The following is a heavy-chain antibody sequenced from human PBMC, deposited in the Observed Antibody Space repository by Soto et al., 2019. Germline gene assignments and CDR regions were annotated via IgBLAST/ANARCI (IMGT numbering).Heavy chain of an antibody. J-gene: IGHJ6*02. D-gene: IGHD5-18*01. V-gene: IGHV3-11*01. CDR2: RGSSSSTI. Sequence: PGGSLRLSCAASGFTLSDSYMSWIRQAPGTVLGWSSYRGSSSSTIYYEVSGKGRFTNSRDNAKDSLYLQMNSLRAEETAVYYCRREKGGGWKAMVLYYYYYGMDVWGQGTTVTVSS. CDR3: RREKGGGWKAMVLYYYYYGMDV. CDR1: GFTLSDSY.